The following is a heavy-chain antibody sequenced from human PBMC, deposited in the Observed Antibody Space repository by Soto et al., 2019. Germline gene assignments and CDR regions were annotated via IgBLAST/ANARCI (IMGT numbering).Heavy chain of an antibody. CDR1: GFTFRTYS. CDR2: ISTSSTTI. Sequence: GGSLRLSCAASGFTFRTYSMNWVRQAPGKGLEWVSYISTSSTTIYYADSVKGRFTISRDNAKNSLYLQMNSLRDEDTAMYYCVRDSGYCTNGVCYRWFDPWGQGTLVTVSS. D-gene: IGHD2-8*01. CDR3: VRDSGYCTNGVCYRWFDP. J-gene: IGHJ5*02. V-gene: IGHV3-48*02.